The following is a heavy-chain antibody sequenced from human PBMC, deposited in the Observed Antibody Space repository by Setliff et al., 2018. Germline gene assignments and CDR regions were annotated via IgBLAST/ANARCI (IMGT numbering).Heavy chain of an antibody. D-gene: IGHD3-22*01. Sequence: ASVKVSCKASGYTFTSYAMHWVRQAPGQRLEWMGWINAGNGNTKYSQKFQGRVTITRDTSASTAYMELSSLRSEDTAVYYCASSFSSYYDSSGYPLGAFDIWGRGTMVTVSS. CDR2: INAGNGNT. J-gene: IGHJ3*02. CDR3: ASSFSSYYDSSGYPLGAFDI. V-gene: IGHV1-3*01. CDR1: GYTFTSYA.